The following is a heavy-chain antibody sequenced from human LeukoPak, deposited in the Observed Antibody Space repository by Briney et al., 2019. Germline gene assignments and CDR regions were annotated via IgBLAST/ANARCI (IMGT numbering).Heavy chain of an antibody. V-gene: IGHV4-34*01. D-gene: IGHD6-13*01. CDR2: INHSGST. CDR3: ARGYSSLFVR. CDR1: GGSFSGYY. Sequence: SETLSLTCAVYGGSFSGYYWSWIRQPPGKGLEWIGEINHSGSTNYNPSLKSRVTISVATSKNQFSLKLSSVTAADPAVYYCARGYSSLFVRWGQGTLVNVSS. J-gene: IGHJ4*02.